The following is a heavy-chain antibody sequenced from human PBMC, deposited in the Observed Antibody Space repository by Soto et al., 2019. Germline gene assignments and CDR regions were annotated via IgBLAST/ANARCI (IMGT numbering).Heavy chain of an antibody. V-gene: IGHV3-33*01. CDR3: ARDGNQGARFDY. J-gene: IGHJ4*02. Sequence: GGSLRLSCAASGFTFSSYGMHWVRQAPGKGLEWVAVIWYDGSNKYYADSVKGRFTISRDNSKNTLYLQMNSLRAEDTAVYYCARDGNQGARFDYWGQGTLVTVSS. CDR2: IWYDGSNK. CDR1: GFTFSSYG. D-gene: IGHD2-2*01.